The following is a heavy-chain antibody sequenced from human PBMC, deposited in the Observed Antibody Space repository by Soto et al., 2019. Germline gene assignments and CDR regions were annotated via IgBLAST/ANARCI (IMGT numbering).Heavy chain of an antibody. D-gene: IGHD3-9*01. V-gene: IGHV3-23*01. J-gene: IGHJ4*02. CDR3: AKPVHRSHYDILTGSAFDY. CDR2: ISGSGGST. CDR1: GFTFSSYA. Sequence: GGSLRLSCAASGFTFSSYAMSWVRQAPGKGLEWVSAISGSGGSTYYADSVKGRFTISRDNSKNTLYLQMNSLRAEDTAVYYCAKPVHRSHYDILTGSAFDYWGQGTLVTVSS.